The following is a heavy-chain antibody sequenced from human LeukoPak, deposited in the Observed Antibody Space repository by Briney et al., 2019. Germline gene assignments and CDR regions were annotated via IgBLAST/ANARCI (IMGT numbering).Heavy chain of an antibody. V-gene: IGHV4-34*01. Sequence: SETPSLTCAVYGGSFSGYYWSWIRQPPGKGLEWIGEINHSGSTNYNPSLKSRVTISVDTSKNQFSLKLSSVTAADTAVYYCARGPSDHRLDYWGQGTLVTVSS. J-gene: IGHJ4*02. CDR2: INHSGST. CDR1: GGSFSGYY. D-gene: IGHD1-14*01. CDR3: ARGPSDHRLDY.